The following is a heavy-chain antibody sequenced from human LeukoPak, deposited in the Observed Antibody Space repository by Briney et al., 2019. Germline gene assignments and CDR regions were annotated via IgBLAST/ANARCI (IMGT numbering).Heavy chain of an antibody. CDR3: ATNSFWSGYY. V-gene: IGHV3-74*01. J-gene: IGHJ4*02. D-gene: IGHD3-3*01. CDR1: GFTFSNYW. Sequence: GGXLRLSCAASGFTFSNYWMHWVRQAPGKGLVWVSRINSDGSSTNYADSVKGRFTISRDNAKSTLYLQMNSLRAEDTAVYYCATNSFWSGYYWGQGTLVTVSS. CDR2: INSDGSST.